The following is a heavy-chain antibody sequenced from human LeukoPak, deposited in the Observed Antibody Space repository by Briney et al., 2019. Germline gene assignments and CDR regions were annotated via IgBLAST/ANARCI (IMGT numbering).Heavy chain of an antibody. CDR2: INHSGST. CDR1: GGSFSGYY. V-gene: IGHV4-34*01. CDR3: ARGYSVAGLFQH. J-gene: IGHJ1*01. Sequence: SETLPLTCAVYGGSFSGYYWSWIRQPPGKGLEWIGEINHSGSTNYNPSLKSRVTISVDTSKNQFSLKLSSVTAADTAVYYCARGYSVAGLFQHWGQGTLVTVSS. D-gene: IGHD6-19*01.